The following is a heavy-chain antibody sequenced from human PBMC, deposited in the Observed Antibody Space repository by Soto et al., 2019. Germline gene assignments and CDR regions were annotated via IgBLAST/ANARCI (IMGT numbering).Heavy chain of an antibody. Sequence: QVQLVESGGGVVQPGMSLRLSCAASGFTFSTYGVHWVRQAPGKGLEWVAVIWSDGSNEYYADSVKGRFTISRDNYKNTLSLQMDSLTTDDTAVYYCARDIMVRGRSYYGMDVWGQGTTVTVSS. CDR3: ARDIMVRGRSYYGMDV. V-gene: IGHV3-33*01. CDR2: IWSDGSNE. J-gene: IGHJ6*02. D-gene: IGHD3-10*01. CDR1: GFTFSTYG.